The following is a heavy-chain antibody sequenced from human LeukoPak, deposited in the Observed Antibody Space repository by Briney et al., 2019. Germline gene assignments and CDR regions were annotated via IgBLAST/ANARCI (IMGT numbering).Heavy chain of an antibody. CDR1: GFTFSSYS. V-gene: IGHV3-21*01. D-gene: IGHD6-19*01. Sequence: RGGSLRLSCAASGFTFSSYSMNWVRPPPGKGLEGVSSISSSSSYIYYADSVKGRFTISRDNAKNSLYLQMNSLRAEDTAVYYCARVGTGLVPHWGQGTLVSVSS. CDR2: ISSSSSYI. J-gene: IGHJ4*02. CDR3: ARVGTGLVPH.